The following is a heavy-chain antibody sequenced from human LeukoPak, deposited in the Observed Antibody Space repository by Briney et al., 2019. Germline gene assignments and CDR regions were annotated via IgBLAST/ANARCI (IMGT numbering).Heavy chain of an antibody. CDR1: GFTFSSYS. CDR2: ISSSSSYI. CDR3: ARDAGVVIIEDLDY. D-gene: IGHD3-3*01. J-gene: IGHJ4*02. V-gene: IGHV3-21*01. Sequence: GGSLRLSCAASGFTFSSYSMNWVRQAPGKGLEWVSSISSSSSYIYYADSVKGRFTISRDNAKNSLYLQMNSLRAEDTAVYYCARDAGVVIIEDLDYWGQGTLVTVSS.